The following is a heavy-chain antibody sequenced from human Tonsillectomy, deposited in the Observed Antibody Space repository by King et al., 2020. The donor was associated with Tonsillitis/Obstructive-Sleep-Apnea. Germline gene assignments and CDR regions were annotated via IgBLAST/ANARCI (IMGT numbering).Heavy chain of an antibody. CDR1: GFTFSSYP. V-gene: IGHV3-30*04. Sequence: VQLVESGGGVVQPGRSLRLSCAASGFTFSSYPMHWVRQAPGKGLEWVAVISYDGRGKIYADSVKGRFTISRDSSKNTHYPQMNSLRVEDTALYYCARASCRGGSCYYDRWGKRTLLPVST. D-gene: IGHD2-15*01. CDR3: ARASCRGGSCYYDR. J-gene: IGHJ4*01. CDR2: ISYDGRGK.